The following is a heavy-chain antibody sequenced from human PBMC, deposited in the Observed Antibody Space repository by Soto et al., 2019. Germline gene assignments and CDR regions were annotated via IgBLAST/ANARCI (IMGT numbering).Heavy chain of an antibody. CDR1: GGTFSSYA. CDR2: IIPIFGTA. CDR3: ARRDPHGMDV. V-gene: IGHV1-69*13. Sequence: SVKVSCKXSGGTFSSYAISWVRQAPGQGLEWMGGIIPIFGTANYAQKFQGRVTITADESTSTAYMELSSLRSEDTAVYYCARRDPHGMDVWGQGTTVTVSS. J-gene: IGHJ6*02.